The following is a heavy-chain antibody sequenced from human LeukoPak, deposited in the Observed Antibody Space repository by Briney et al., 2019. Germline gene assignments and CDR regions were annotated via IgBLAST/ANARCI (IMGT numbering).Heavy chain of an antibody. Sequence: ASVKVSCKASGYTFTSFDINWVRQATGQGLEWMGWMNPNSGNTGYAQKFQGRVTMAMNTSISTAYIELRSLRSEDTAVYYCARGPQWRGDYYYMDIWGKGTTVTVS. CDR1: GYTFTSFD. V-gene: IGHV1-8*01. D-gene: IGHD6-19*01. J-gene: IGHJ6*03. CDR2: MNPNSGNT. CDR3: ARGPQWRGDYYYMDI.